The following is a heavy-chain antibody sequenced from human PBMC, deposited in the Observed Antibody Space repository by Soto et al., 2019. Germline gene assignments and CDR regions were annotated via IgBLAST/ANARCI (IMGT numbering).Heavy chain of an antibody. CDR1: GFIFENFG. Sequence: QSGGSLRLSCAASGFIFENFGMSWVRQAPGKGLEWISSISGSGFKKYYADSVKGRSTISRDNSKSTVYLELNNLSAEDTAVYHCAKNQGVELVPLATVDWFDPWGQGSVVTVSS. CDR2: ISGSGFKK. D-gene: IGHD1-26*01. V-gene: IGHV3-23*01. CDR3: AKNQGVELVPLATVDWFDP. J-gene: IGHJ5*02.